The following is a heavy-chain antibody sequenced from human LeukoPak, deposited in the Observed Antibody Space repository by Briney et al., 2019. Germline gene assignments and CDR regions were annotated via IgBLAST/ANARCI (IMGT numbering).Heavy chain of an antibody. V-gene: IGHV1-69*05. Sequence: SVKVSCKASGGTFSSYAISWVRQAPGQGLEWMGGIIPIFGTANYAQKFQGRVTMTKNASIATAYLDLSSLRSEDTAVYYCARAGRSSIPGAIRSYYFDYWGQGTLITVPS. D-gene: IGHD2-2*02. CDR1: GGTFSSYA. CDR3: ARAGRSSIPGAIRSYYFDY. CDR2: IIPIFGTA. J-gene: IGHJ4*02.